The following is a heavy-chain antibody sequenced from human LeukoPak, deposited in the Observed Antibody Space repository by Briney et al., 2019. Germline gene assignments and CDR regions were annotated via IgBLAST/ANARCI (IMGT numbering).Heavy chain of an antibody. J-gene: IGHJ4*02. V-gene: IGHV3-11*05. CDR2: ISSSSSYT. CDR3: ARVQGVWSSNYFDY. CDR1: GFTFSDYQ. Sequence: PGGSLRLSCAASGFTFSDYQMTWIRQAPGKGLEWVSYISSSSSYTNYADSVKGRFTISRDNAKNSLYLQMNSLRADDTAVYYCARVQGVWSSNYFDYWGQGTLVTVSS. D-gene: IGHD6-19*01.